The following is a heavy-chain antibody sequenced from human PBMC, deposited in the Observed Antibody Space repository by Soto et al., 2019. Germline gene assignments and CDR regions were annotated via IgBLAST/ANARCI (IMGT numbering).Heavy chain of an antibody. J-gene: IGHJ5*02. Sequence: QVQLVQSGAEVKKPGASVKVSCKASGYMFSTYDINWVRQAPAHGLEWMGWLNPKSGNTGYAQKFQGRVTMTGNTSINTAYMELSSLGSDDTAVYCCARDHRYNWNDEGWFDPWGQGTLVTVSS. D-gene: IGHD1-20*01. V-gene: IGHV1-8*01. CDR2: LNPKSGNT. CDR1: GYMFSTYD. CDR3: ARDHRYNWNDEGWFDP.